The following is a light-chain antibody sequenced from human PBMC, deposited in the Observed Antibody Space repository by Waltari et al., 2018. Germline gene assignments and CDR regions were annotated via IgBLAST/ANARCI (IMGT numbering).Light chain of an antibody. CDR1: QSLLHSDGKTH. Sequence: DVVMTQTPLALSVTPGQPASISCKSSQSLLHSDGKTHLYWYLQKPGQPPQLLIYEVSNRFSGVPDRFSGSGSGTDFTLTISSLQAEDVAVYYCQQYYSTRPLTFGGGTKVEIK. V-gene: IGKV2D-29*01. J-gene: IGKJ4*01. CDR2: EVS. CDR3: QQYYSTRPLT.